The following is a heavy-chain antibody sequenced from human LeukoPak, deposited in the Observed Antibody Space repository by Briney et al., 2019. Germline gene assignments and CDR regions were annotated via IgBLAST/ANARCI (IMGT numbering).Heavy chain of an antibody. D-gene: IGHD3-3*01. Sequence: SETLSLTCTVSGGSISSYYWSWIRQPPGKGLEWIGYIYYSGSTNYNPSLKSRVTISVDTSKNQFSLKLSSVTAADTAVYYCARHRKITIFGVVIHPFFDYWGQGTLVTVSS. CDR2: IYYSGST. CDR3: ARHRKITIFGVVIHPFFDY. V-gene: IGHV4-59*08. CDR1: GGSISSYY. J-gene: IGHJ4*02.